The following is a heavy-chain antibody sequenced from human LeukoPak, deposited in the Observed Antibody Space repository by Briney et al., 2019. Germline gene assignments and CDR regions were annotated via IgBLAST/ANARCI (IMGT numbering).Heavy chain of an antibody. J-gene: IGHJ4*02. CDR3: ARVSSSSWYLIDY. D-gene: IGHD6-13*01. CDR1: GGSVSSYY. V-gene: IGHV4-59*02. Sequence: SETLSLTCTVSGGSVSSYYWSGIRQPPGKGLEWIGYIYYSGSTNYNPSLKSRVTISVDTSKNQFSLKLSSVTAADTAVYYCARVSSSSWYLIDYWGQGTLVTVSS. CDR2: IYYSGST.